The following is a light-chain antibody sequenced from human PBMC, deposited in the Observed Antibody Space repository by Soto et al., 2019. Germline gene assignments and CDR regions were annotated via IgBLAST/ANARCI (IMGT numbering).Light chain of an antibody. Sequence: EIVMAQSPATLSVSPGERATLSCRASQSVSRNLAWYQQKPGQAPRLLVSGASTRATGIPATFSGSGSGTEFTITISSLQSEDFAIYYCQQYNGWPLTFGGGTKVEIK. CDR3: QQYNGWPLT. J-gene: IGKJ4*01. V-gene: IGKV3-15*01. CDR1: QSVSRN. CDR2: GAS.